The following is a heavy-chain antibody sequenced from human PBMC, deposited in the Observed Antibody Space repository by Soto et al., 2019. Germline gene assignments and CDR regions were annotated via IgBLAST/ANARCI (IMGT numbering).Heavy chain of an antibody. D-gene: IGHD3-22*01. Sequence: QVQLVQSGAEVKKPGSSVKVSCKASGGTFSSYAISWVRQAPGQGLEWMGGIIPIFGTANYAQKLQGSVKITADESPSTASMELSILRSEDTAVYYCARLAEIVVSSWFDPWGQGTLVTVSS. CDR3: ARLAEIVVSSWFDP. CDR1: GGTFSSYA. V-gene: IGHV1-69*01. CDR2: IIPIFGTA. J-gene: IGHJ5*02.